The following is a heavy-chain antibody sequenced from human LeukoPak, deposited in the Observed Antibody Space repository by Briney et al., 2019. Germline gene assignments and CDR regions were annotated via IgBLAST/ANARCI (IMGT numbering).Heavy chain of an antibody. V-gene: IGHV3-9*01. J-gene: IGHJ4*02. CDR1: GFTFDDCA. CDR2: IGWDSETL. CDR3: ARREPQGCSGTSCFAGPVGH. D-gene: IGHD2-2*01. Sequence: GRSLRLSCAASGFTFDDCAMHWVRQAPGKGLEWVSGIGWDSETLGYADSVKGRFTISRDNGQNSLYLQMNSLRAEDTAVYYCARREPQGCSGTSCFAGPVGHWGQGTLVTVSS.